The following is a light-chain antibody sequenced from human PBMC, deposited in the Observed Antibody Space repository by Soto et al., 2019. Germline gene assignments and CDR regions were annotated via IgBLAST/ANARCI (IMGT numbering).Light chain of an antibody. Sequence: EIVMTQSPATLSVSPGERATLSCRASQSVSSNLAWYQQKPGQAPRLLIYGASTWATGIPARFSGSGSGTDFTLTISRLEPEDFALYYCQQYGYSPITFGQGRLLEIK. CDR2: GAS. V-gene: IGKV3-15*01. J-gene: IGKJ5*01. CDR3: QQYGYSPIT. CDR1: QSVSSN.